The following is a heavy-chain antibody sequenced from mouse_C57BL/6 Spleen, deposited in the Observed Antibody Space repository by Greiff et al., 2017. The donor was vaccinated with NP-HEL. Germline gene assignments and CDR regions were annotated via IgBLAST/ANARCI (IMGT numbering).Heavy chain of an antibody. D-gene: IGHD2-2*01. CDR3: ASPRDGYEAY. V-gene: IGHV1-80*01. CDR2: IYPGDGDT. CDR1: GYAFSSYW. Sequence: QVQLQQSGAELVKPGASVKISCKASGYAFSSYWMNWVKQRPGKGLEWIGQIYPGDGDTNYNGKFKGKATLTADKSSSTAYMQISSLTSEDSAVYFCASPRDGYEAYWGQGTLVTVSA. J-gene: IGHJ3*01.